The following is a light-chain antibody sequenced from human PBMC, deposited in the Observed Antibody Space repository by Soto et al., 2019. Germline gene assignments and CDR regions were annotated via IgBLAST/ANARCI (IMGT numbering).Light chain of an antibody. CDR1: QSISSY. CDR2: AAS. Sequence: DIQMTQSPSSLSASVGDRVTITCRASQSISSYLNWYQQKPGQAPKLLIYAASSLQSGVPSRFSGSGSGTDFTLTISSLQPEDFANYYCQQSYSTPRTFGHGTKLEIK. V-gene: IGKV1-39*01. CDR3: QQSYSTPRT. J-gene: IGKJ2*02.